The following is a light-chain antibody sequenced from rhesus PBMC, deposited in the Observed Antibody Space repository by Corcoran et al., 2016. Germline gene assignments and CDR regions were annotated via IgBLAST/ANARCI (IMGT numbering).Light chain of an antibody. J-gene: IGKJ2*01. CDR1: ENVNNY. CDR2: KAS. V-gene: IGKV1-74*01. Sequence: DIQMTQSPSSLSASVGDRVTITCRASENVNNYLNWYQQKPGKAPKVLLYKASNLESGVPSRFSGSGSVTDYTFTISSLQSEDVSTYYCQHNYGTPYSFGQGTKVEIK. CDR3: QHNYGTPYS.